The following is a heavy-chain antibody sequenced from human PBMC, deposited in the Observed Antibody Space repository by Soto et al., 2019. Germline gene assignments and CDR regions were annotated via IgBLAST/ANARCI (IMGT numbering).Heavy chain of an antibody. CDR1: GGSISSSNW. V-gene: IGHV4-4*02. D-gene: IGHD3-22*01. J-gene: IGHJ6*02. CDR3: ARDQWGDISGYYYYYYGMDV. CDR2: IYHGRST. Sequence: QVQLQESGPGLVKPSGTLSLTCAVSGGSISSSNWWSWVRQPLGKGLEGIGAIYHGRSTNYNPSLKTRVQRSVDKSKNQFSLKLSSVTAADTAVYYCARDQWGDISGYYYYYYGMDVWGQGTTVTVSS.